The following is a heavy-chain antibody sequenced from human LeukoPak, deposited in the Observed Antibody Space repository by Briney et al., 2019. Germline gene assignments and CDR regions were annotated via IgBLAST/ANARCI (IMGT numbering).Heavy chain of an antibody. CDR1: GGSFSNSY. CDR3: ASGLGIRFFDY. V-gene: IGHV4-59*01. CDR2: IHYSGNT. D-gene: IGHD3/OR15-3a*01. J-gene: IGHJ4*02. Sequence: SETLSLTCTVSGGSFSNSYWSWFRQPPGKGLEWIGYIHYSGNTNYSPSLKSRVTMSVDTSKNQFSLKLSSVTAADTAVYYCASGLGIRFFDYWGQGTLVTVSS.